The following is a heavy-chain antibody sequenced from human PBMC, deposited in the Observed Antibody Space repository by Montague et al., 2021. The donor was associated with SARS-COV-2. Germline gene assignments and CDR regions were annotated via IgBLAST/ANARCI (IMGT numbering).Heavy chain of an antibody. CDR1: GGSFSSYY. CDR3: ARVRYYGSGTSLGMDV. Sequence: SETLSLTCAVYGGSFSSYYWSWICKPPEKGQEWVGEINLSGSTNYNPSLKRRVTISVDTSKNQCSLTLNSVTAADTAVYYCARVRYYGSGTSLGMDVWGQGTTVTVSS. D-gene: IGHD3-10*01. CDR2: INLSGST. J-gene: IGHJ6*02. V-gene: IGHV4-34*01.